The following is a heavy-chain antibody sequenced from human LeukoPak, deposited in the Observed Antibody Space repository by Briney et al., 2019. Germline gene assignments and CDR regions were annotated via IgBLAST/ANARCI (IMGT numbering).Heavy chain of an antibody. CDR1: GFTFGDYT. CDR3: ANTRGTYYIDYFDF. Sequence: GGSLRLSCTASGFTFGDYTMHWVRQAPGKTLEWVSLITGDGDNTYYADSVKGRFTISRDSSKNSLFLQMNSLRPEDTALYYCANTRGTYYIDYFDFWGQGTLVTVSS. J-gene: IGHJ4*02. V-gene: IGHV3-43*02. D-gene: IGHD3-16*01. CDR2: ITGDGDNT.